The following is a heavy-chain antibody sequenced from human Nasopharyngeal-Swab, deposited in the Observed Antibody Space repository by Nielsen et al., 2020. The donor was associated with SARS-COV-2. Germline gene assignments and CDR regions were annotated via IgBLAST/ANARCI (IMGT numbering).Heavy chain of an antibody. CDR1: GGPIGAYS. CDR3: ARTSGTHYVSYMDV. CDR2: ISHSGST. V-gene: IGHV4-30-2*01. Sequence: SETLSLTCAVSGGPIGAYSWSWIRQPPGQGLEWIGYISHSGSTYNNPSLKSRIIISADRSKNQFSLKLNSVTAADTAVYFCARTSGTHYVSYMDVWGKGITVTVS. D-gene: IGHD1-26*01. J-gene: IGHJ6*03.